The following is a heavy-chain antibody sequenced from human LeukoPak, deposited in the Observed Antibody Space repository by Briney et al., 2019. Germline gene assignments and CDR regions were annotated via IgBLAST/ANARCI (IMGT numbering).Heavy chain of an antibody. J-gene: IGHJ5*02. Sequence: PSETLSLTCAVYGGSFSGYYWSWIRQPPGKGLEWIGEINHSGSTNYNPSLKSRVTISVDTSKNQFSLKLSSVTAADTAVYYCARGLAPTRVRAAMANWFDPRGQGTLVTVSS. CDR2: INHSGST. V-gene: IGHV4-34*01. D-gene: IGHD5-18*01. CDR1: GGSFSGYY. CDR3: ARGLAPTRVRAAMANWFDP.